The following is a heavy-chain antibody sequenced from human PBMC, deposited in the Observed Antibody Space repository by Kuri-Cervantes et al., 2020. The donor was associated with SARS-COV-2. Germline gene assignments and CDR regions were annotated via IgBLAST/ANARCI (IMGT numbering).Heavy chain of an antibody. CDR1: GFTFSSYG. Sequence: GESLKISCAASGFTFSSYGMHWVRQAPGKGLEWVAVISYDGSNKYYAGSVKGRFTISRDNSKNTLYLQMNSLRAEDTAVYYCARDHGIAAAGTSGGFDYWGQGTLVTVSS. CDR2: ISYDGSNK. D-gene: IGHD6-13*01. V-gene: IGHV3-30*03. CDR3: ARDHGIAAAGTSGGFDY. J-gene: IGHJ4*02.